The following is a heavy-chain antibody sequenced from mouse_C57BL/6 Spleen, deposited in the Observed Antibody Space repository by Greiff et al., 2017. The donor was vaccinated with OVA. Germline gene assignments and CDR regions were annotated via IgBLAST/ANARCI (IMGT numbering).Heavy chain of an antibody. D-gene: IGHD1-1*01. CDR1: GYTFTDYE. CDR3: TRAGSTPY. Sequence: VKLQESGAELVRPGASVTLSCKASGYTFTDYEMHWVKQTPVHGLEWIGAIDPETGGTAYNQKFKGKAILTADKSSSTAYMELRSLTSEDSAVYYCTRAGSTPYWGQGTTLTVSS. V-gene: IGHV1-15*01. J-gene: IGHJ2*01. CDR2: IDPETGGT.